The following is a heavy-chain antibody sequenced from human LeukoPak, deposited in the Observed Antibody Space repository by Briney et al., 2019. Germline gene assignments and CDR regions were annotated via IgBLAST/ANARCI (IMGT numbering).Heavy chain of an antibody. CDR2: INPNSGGT. CDR1: GYTFTSYD. J-gene: IGHJ4*02. V-gene: IGHV1-2*02. D-gene: IGHD6-13*01. Sequence: ASVKVSCKASGYTFTSYDINWVRQAPGQGLEWMGWINPNSGGTNYAQKFQGRVTMTRDTSISTAYMELSRLRSDDTAVYYCAKKASSWYGEFDYWGQGTLVTVSS. CDR3: AKKASSWYGEFDY.